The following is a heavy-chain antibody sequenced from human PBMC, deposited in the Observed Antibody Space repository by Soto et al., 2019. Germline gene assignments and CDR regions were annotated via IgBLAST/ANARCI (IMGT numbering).Heavy chain of an antibody. J-gene: IGHJ6*02. D-gene: IGHD6-19*01. CDR3: AKEAGWYDLHYYYGMDV. CDR2: ISWDGGST. CDR1: GFTFDDYA. V-gene: IGHV3-43D*04. Sequence: GGSLRLSCAPSGFTFDDYAMHWVRQAPGKGLEWVSLISWDGGSTYYADSVKGRFTISRDNSKNSLYLQMNSLRAEDTALYYCAKEAGWYDLHYYYGMDVWGQGTTVTVSS.